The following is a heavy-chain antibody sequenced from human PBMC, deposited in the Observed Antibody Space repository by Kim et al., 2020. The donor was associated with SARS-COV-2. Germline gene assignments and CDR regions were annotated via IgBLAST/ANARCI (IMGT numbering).Heavy chain of an antibody. CDR3: AKVEVPGTRKFDP. CDR1: GFTFSSFA. CDR2: IGAVGGGT. V-gene: IGHV3-23*01. Sequence: GGSLRLSCVASGFTFSSFAMSWVRQAPGKGLEWVSAIGAVGGGTYYADSVKGRFTISRDNDEKTVHLQMNSLRAEDTAVYYCAKVEVPGTRKFDPWGQGT. D-gene: IGHD6-19*01. J-gene: IGHJ5*02.